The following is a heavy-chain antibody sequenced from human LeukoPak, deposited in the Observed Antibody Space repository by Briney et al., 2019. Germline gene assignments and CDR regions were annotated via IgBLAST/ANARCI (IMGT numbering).Heavy chain of an antibody. CDR1: GFSFSSYG. Sequence: PGGSLRLSCAASGFSFSSYGMHWVRQAPGKGLEWVAFIRYEGSETYDGRDEYYADSVKGRFTISRDDADNTAYLEMNSLRPEDTAVYYCARKFTSSRRFDHWGQGTLVTVSS. D-gene: IGHD2-2*01. CDR3: ARKFTSSRRFDH. J-gene: IGHJ4*02. V-gene: IGHV3-30*02. CDR2: IRYEGSETYDGRDE.